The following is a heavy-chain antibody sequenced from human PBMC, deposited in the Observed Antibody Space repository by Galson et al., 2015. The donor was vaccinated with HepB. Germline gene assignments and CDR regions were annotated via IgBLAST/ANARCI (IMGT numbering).Heavy chain of an antibody. CDR2: ISWTSVTI. J-gene: IGHJ4*02. V-gene: IGHV3-9*01. D-gene: IGHD4-17*01. CDR3: AKGPYGDSTRYFDY. Sequence: SLRLSCAASGFTFDDYAMHWVRQAPGKGLEWVSGISWTSVTIAYADSVKGRFTISRDNAKNSLYLQLNSLRPEDTALYYCAKGPYGDSTRYFDYGGQGTLVTVSS. CDR1: GFTFDDYA.